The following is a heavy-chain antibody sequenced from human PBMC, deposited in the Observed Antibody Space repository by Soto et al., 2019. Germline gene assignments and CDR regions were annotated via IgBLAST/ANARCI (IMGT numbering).Heavy chain of an antibody. CDR3: ARDSDVIAAAGIGTFFDY. J-gene: IGHJ4*02. V-gene: IGHV1-46*01. D-gene: IGHD6-13*01. CDR2: INPSGGST. Sequence: GASVKVSCKASGYTFTSYYMHWVRQAPGQGLEWMGIINPSGGSTSYAQKFQGRVTMTRDTSTSTVYMELSSLRSEDTAVYYCARDSDVIAAAGIGTFFDYWGQGTLVTVSS. CDR1: GYTFTSYY.